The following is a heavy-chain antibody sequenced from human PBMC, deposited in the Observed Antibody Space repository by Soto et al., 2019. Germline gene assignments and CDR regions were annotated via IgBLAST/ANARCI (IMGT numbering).Heavy chain of an antibody. D-gene: IGHD3-22*01. V-gene: IGHV3-30*03. CDR2: ISYDGTTK. CDR3: AAGSSGFWAARFSAY. Sequence: PGGSLRLSCTASGFTFSDYGMHWARQAPGKGLEWVAVISYDGTTKYYPNSVRGRFTISRDNSKNTLYLQMNSLRAEDTAVYYCAAGSSGFWAARFSAYWGLGTLVTVSS. J-gene: IGHJ4*02. CDR1: GFTFSDYG.